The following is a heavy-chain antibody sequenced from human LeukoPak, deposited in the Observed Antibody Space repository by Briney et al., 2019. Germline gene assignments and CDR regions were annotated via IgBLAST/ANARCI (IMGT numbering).Heavy chain of an antibody. Sequence: PGGSLRLSCAASGFTFSSYWMSWVRQAPGKGLEWVANINQDGSEKYYVDSVKGRFTISRDNAKNLLYLQMNSLRAEDTAVYYCARFGYVAAVDLWGQGTLVTVSS. D-gene: IGHD2-15*01. CDR3: ARFGYVAAVDL. J-gene: IGHJ4*02. V-gene: IGHV3-7*01. CDR2: INQDGSEK. CDR1: GFTFSSYW.